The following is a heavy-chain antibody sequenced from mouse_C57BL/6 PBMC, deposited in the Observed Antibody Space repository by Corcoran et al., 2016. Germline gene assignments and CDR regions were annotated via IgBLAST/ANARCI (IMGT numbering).Heavy chain of an antibody. J-gene: IGHJ4*01. CDR2: IYPGDGDT. Sequence: QVQLQQSGAELVKPGASVKISCKASGYAFSSYWMNWVKQRPGKGLEWIGQIYPGDGDTNYNGKFKGKATLTADKSSSTAYMQLSSLTSEDSAVYFCASHYYGRSYYAMYYWGQGTSVTVSS. CDR1: GYAFSSYW. V-gene: IGHV1-80*01. CDR3: ASHYYGRSYYAMYY. D-gene: IGHD1-1*01.